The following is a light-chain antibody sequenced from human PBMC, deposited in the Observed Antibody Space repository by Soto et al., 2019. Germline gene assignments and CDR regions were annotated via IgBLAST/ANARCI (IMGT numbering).Light chain of an antibody. J-gene: IGKJ1*01. Sequence: IHMAPSPSTQSASVGHRITISCRASQTISSWLAWYQQKTGKAPKLLIYKASTLKSGVPSRFSGSGSGTEFTLTISSLQTDDFATYYCQHYNSYSEAFGQGTKVDIK. CDR2: KAS. CDR3: QHYNSYSEA. V-gene: IGKV1-5*03. CDR1: QTISSW.